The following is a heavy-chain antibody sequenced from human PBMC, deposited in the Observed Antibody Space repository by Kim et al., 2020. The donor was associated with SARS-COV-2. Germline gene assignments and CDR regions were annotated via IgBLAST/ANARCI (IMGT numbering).Heavy chain of an antibody. J-gene: IGHJ3*02. D-gene: IGHD2-21*01. CDR1: GYSFTNYW. CDR2: IYPRDSHT. CDR3: SSPTYYGSIIYLVLDS. V-gene: IGHV5-51*01. Sequence: GESLKISCQGFGYSFTNYWIAWVRQRPGEGLEWMWIIYPRDSHTIYSPSFQGQVTISVDKSTNTAYLQWTSLKASDSAMYYCSSPTYYGSIIYLVLDSWGQETMVTVAS.